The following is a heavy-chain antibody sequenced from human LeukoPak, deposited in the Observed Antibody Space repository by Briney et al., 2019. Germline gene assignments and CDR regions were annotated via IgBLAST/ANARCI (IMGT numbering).Heavy chain of an antibody. CDR3: VRDGEEGDFGVPAALLGQNWFDP. D-gene: IGHD2-2*01. CDR2: ISAYNGNT. CDR1: GYTFTSYG. V-gene: IGHV1-18*01. Sequence: ASVKVSCKASGYTFTSYGISWVRQAPGQGLEWMGWISAYNGNTNYAQKLQGRVTMTTDTSTSTAYMELRSLRSDDTAVYYCVRDGEEGDFGVPAALLGQNWFDPWGQGTLVTVSS. J-gene: IGHJ5*02.